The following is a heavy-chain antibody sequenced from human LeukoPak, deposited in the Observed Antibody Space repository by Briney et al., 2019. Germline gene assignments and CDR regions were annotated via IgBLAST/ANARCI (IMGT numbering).Heavy chain of an antibody. Sequence: SETLSLTCTVSGGSISSYYWGWIRQPPGKGLEWIGNIYYIGTTYYSPSLKSRVAISVDTSKNQFSLKLSSVTAADTALYYCVSGLPIDYWGQGTLVTVSS. CDR3: VSGLPIDY. D-gene: IGHD3-10*01. J-gene: IGHJ4*02. CDR2: IYYIGTT. V-gene: IGHV4-39*01. CDR1: GGSISSYY.